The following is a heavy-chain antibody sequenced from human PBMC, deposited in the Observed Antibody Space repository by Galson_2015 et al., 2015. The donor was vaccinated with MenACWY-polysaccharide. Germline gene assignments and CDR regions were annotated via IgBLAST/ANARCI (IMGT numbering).Heavy chain of an antibody. J-gene: IGHJ3*01. CDR3: ARVPPRMAPGAFDV. Sequence: SLRLSCAASGFAFSRYDMNWVRQAPGKGLEWVSYTSSSGQTRYYGDAVKGRFTISRDNAENSMYLQMNSLRVEDTALYYCARVPPRMAPGAFDVWGQGTLVTVS. CDR2: TSSSGQTR. D-gene: IGHD5-24*01. V-gene: IGHV3-48*03. CDR1: GFAFSRYD.